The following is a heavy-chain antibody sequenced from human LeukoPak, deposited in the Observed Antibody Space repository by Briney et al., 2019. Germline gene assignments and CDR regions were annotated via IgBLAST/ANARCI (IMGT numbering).Heavy chain of an antibody. CDR2: INPDGSTI. CDR1: GFTFSNYW. D-gene: IGHD1-7*01. CDR3: ATAGNYRFDY. Sequence: PGGSLRLSWAASGFTFSNYWVHWVRQAPGKGLVWVSRINPDGSTINYADSVKGRFTISRDNAKNTLYLQMNSLRAEDTAVYYCATAGNYRFDYWGQGTLVTVSS. J-gene: IGHJ4*02. V-gene: IGHV3-74*01.